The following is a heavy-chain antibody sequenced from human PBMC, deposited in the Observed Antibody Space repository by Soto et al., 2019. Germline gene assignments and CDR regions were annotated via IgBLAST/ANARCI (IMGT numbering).Heavy chain of an antibody. CDR2: IIPIFGTA. CDR1: GGTFSSYS. Sequence: SVKVSCKASGGTFSSYSISWVRQAPGQGLEWMGGIIPIFGTANYAQKLQGRVTITTDTSTSTAYMELSSLRSDDTAVYYCARDPMIVVVIPENYFDYWGQGTLVTVSS. V-gene: IGHV1-69*05. J-gene: IGHJ4*02. CDR3: ARDPMIVVVIPENYFDY. D-gene: IGHD3-22*01.